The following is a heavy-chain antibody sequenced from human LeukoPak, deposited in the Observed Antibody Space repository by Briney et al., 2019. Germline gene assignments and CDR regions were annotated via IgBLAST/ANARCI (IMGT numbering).Heavy chain of an antibody. D-gene: IGHD3-22*01. CDR2: INPNSGGT. CDR3: ARDVRDYYDSSGRPFDI. J-gene: IGHJ3*02. CDR1: GYTFTGYY. Sequence: ASVKVSCKASGYTFTGYYMHWVRQAPGRGLEWMGWINPNSGGTNYAQKFQGRVTMTRDTSISTAYMELSRLRSDDTAVYYCARDVRDYYDSSGRPFDIWGQGTMVTVSS. V-gene: IGHV1-2*02.